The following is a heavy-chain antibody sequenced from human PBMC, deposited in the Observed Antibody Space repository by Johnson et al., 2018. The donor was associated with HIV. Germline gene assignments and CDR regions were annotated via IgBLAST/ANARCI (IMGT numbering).Heavy chain of an antibody. J-gene: IGHJ3*02. V-gene: IGHV3-7*02. CDR1: GFTFSSYW. CDR3: ARNEYSNYGGRDAFDI. CDR2: IKQDGSEK. D-gene: IGHD4-11*01. Sequence: MLLVESGGGLVQPGGSLRLSCAASGFTFSSYWMSWVRQAPGKGLEWLANIKQDGSEKYYVDSVKGRFTISRDNAKNSLYLQMNGLRAEDTAVYYWARNEYSNYGGRDAFDIWGQGTMVTVPS.